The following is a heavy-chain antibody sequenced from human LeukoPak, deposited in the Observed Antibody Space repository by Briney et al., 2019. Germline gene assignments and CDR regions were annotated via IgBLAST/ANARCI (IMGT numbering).Heavy chain of an antibody. CDR3: AKDLTAVAGLFDY. CDR2: ISGSGGST. D-gene: IGHD6-19*01. CDR1: GFTFSSYS. J-gene: IGHJ4*02. Sequence: GGSLRLSCAASGFTFSSYSMNWVRQAPGKGLEWVSAISGSGGSTYYADSVKGRFTISRDNSKNTLYLQMNSLRAEDTAVYYCAKDLTAVAGLFDYWGQGTLVTVSS. V-gene: IGHV3-23*01.